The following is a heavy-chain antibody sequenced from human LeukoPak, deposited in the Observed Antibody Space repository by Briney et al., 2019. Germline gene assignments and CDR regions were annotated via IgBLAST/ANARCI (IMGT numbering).Heavy chain of an antibody. D-gene: IGHD4-23*01. CDR3: AKKIIATVVTPVDY. CDR2: ISYDGSNK. CDR1: GFAFSSYG. Sequence: GGSLRLSCAASGFAFSSYGMHWVRQAPGKGLEWGAVISYDGSNKYYADSVKGRFTISRDNSKNTLYLQMNSLRAEDTAVYYCAKKIIATVVTPVDYWGQGTLVTVSS. J-gene: IGHJ4*02. V-gene: IGHV3-30*18.